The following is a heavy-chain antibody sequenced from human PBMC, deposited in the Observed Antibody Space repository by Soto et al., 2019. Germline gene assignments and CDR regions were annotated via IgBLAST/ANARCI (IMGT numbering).Heavy chain of an antibody. CDR1: GFTFSTSG. J-gene: IGHJ5*02. V-gene: IGHV3-30*18. Sequence: QVQLVESGGGVVQSGRSLRLSCAASGFTFSTSGMHWIRQAPGKGLEWVAMISHDGGATYYVDAVKGRFTVSRDTDKNTLHLQMDSLRPEATATYYCAQSWGSSGWYNWFDPWGQGTLVTVSS. CDR2: ISHDGGAT. D-gene: IGHD3-16*01. CDR3: AQSWGSSGWYNWFDP.